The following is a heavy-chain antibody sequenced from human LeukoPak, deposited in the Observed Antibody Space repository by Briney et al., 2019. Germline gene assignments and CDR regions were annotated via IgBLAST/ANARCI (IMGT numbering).Heavy chain of an antibody. J-gene: IGHJ5*02. CDR3: ASRYHPPAAMAASSSWFDP. CDR2: INHSGST. V-gene: IGHV4-34*01. D-gene: IGHD2-2*01. CDR1: GGSFSGYH. Sequence: PSETLSLTCAVYGGSFSGYHWSWIRQPPGKGLEWIGEINHSGSTNYNPSLKSRVTISVDMSKNQFSLKLTSVTAADTAVYYCASRYHPPAAMAASSSWFDPWGQGTLVTVSS.